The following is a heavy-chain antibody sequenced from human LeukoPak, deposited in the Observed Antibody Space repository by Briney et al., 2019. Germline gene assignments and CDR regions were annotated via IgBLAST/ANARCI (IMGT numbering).Heavy chain of an antibody. D-gene: IGHD2-15*01. CDR1: EYTFIGYF. J-gene: IGHJ6*02. V-gene: IGHV1-2*02. CDR2: INPNTGGS. Sequence: GASVRVSCKASEYTFIGYFMHWVRQAPGQGLEWMGWINPNTGGSNYVQQFQGRVTMTRETSISKAYMELSGLKSDDTAVYYCARARGYCGGDTCHIYGMDVWGQGTTVTVSS. CDR3: ARARGYCGGDTCHIYGMDV.